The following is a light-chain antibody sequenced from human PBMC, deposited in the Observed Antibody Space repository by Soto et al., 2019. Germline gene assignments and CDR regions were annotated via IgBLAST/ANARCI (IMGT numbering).Light chain of an antibody. CDR2: EVT. Sequence: QSVLTQPASVSGSPGQSIAISCSGTNSDIADYNSVSWYQQHPGKAPKLMISEVTYRPSGVSNRFSGSKSGNTASLTISGLQTEDEADYYCSSYSSTSTLVFGTGTKVNVL. V-gene: IGLV2-14*01. CDR3: SSYSSTSTLV. J-gene: IGLJ1*01. CDR1: NSDIADYNS.